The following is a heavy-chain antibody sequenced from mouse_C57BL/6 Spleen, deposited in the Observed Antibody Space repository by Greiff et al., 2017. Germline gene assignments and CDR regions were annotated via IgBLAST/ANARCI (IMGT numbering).Heavy chain of an antibody. CDR3: ARGSSYRWYFDV. V-gene: IGHV3-1*01. Sequence: EVHLVESGPGMVKPSPSLSLTCTVTGYSITSGYDWHWIRHFPGNKLEWMGYISYSGSTNYNPSLKSRISITHDTSKNHFFLKLNSVTTEDTATYYCARGSSYRWYFDVWGTGTTVTVSS. D-gene: IGHD1-1*01. J-gene: IGHJ1*03. CDR2: ISYSGST. CDR1: GYSITSGYD.